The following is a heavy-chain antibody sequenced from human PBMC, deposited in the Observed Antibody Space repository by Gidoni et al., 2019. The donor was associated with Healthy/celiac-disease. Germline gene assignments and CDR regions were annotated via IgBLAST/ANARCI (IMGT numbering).Heavy chain of an antibody. Sequence: EVQLLESGGGLVQPGGSLRLSCAASGFPFSSYALSWVRQAPGKGLEWVSAISGSGGSTYYADSVKGRFTISRDNSKNTLYLQMNSLRAEDTAVYYCAKDRIAAAGTPLGYWGQGTLVTVSS. V-gene: IGHV3-23*01. CDR1: GFPFSSYA. CDR3: AKDRIAAAGTPLGY. CDR2: ISGSGGST. J-gene: IGHJ4*02. D-gene: IGHD6-13*01.